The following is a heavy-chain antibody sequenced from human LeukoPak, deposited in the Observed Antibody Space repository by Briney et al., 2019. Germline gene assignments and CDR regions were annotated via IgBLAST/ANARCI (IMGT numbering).Heavy chain of an antibody. CDR2: INPSGGST. Sequence: ASVKVSCKASGYTFTSYYMHWVRQAPGQGLEWMGIINPSGGSTSYAQKFQGRVTMTRDTSTSTVYMELSSLRSEDTAVYYCARDPTRQLLVNDAFDIWGQGTMVTVSS. CDR3: ARDPTRQLLVNDAFDI. V-gene: IGHV1-46*01. D-gene: IGHD6-13*01. J-gene: IGHJ3*02. CDR1: GYTFTSYY.